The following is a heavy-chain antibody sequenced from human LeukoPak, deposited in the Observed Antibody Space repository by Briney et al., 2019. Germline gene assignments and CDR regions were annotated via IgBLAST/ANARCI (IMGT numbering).Heavy chain of an antibody. J-gene: IGHJ4*02. Sequence: ASVKVSCKTYGYTFTDYYMHWVRQAPGQGLEWMGLISLRSGGTNYAQKFQGRVTVARDTSISTVYMELSRLRSDDTAVYYCRLVTMGDYWGQGTLVTVSS. V-gene: IGHV1-2*06. CDR1: GYTFTDYY. CDR2: ISLRSGGT. D-gene: IGHD4-23*01. CDR3: RLVTMGDY.